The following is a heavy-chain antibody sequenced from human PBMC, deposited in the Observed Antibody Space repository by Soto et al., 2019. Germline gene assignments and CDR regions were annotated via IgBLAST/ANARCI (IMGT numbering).Heavy chain of an antibody. V-gene: IGHV3-30*03. Sequence: GGSLRLSCAASGFTFNNYGMHWVRQAPGKGLEWVAVISYDGSNKYYAASVKGRFTISRDNSKNTLYLQMNSLRAEDTAVYYCARHATMVRGVMDYYVDVWGKGTPVTVSS. CDR1: GFTFNNYG. CDR2: ISYDGSNK. J-gene: IGHJ6*03. D-gene: IGHD3-10*01. CDR3: ARHATMVRGVMDYYVDV.